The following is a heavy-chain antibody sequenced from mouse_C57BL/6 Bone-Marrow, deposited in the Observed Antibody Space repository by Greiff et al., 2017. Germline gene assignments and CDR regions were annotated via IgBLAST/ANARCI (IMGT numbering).Heavy chain of an antibody. V-gene: IGHV5-4*01. CDR3: ARERLDYFDY. Sequence: EVQGVESGGGLVKPGGSLKLSCAASGFTFSSYAMSWVRQTPETRLEWVATISDGGSYTYYPDNVKGRFTISRDNAKNTLYLPMSQQRSEDKAMYCCARERLDYFDYWGQGTTLTVSS. CDR1: GFTFSSYA. CDR2: ISDGGSYT. D-gene: IGHD2-4*01. J-gene: IGHJ2*01.